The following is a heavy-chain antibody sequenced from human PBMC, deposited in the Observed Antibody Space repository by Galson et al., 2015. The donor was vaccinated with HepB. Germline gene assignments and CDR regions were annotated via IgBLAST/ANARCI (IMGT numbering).Heavy chain of an antibody. CDR2: ISGSGGST. Sequence: SLRLSCAASGFTFSSYAMSWVRQAPGKGLEWVSAISGSGGSTYYADSVKGRFTISRDNSKNTLYLQMNSLRAEDTAVYYCAKITYGGITMVRGSYDYWGQGTLVTVSS. CDR1: GFTFSSYA. CDR3: AKITYGGITMVRGSYDY. J-gene: IGHJ4*02. D-gene: IGHD3-10*01. V-gene: IGHV3-23*01.